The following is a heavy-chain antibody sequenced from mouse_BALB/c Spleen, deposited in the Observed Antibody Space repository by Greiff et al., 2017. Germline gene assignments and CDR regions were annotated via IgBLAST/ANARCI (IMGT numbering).Heavy chain of an antibody. J-gene: IGHJ4*01. V-gene: IGHV1-5*01. CDR2: IYPGNSDT. CDR3: TRTGTDLYAMDY. Sequence: EVQLQESGTVLARPGASVKMSCKASGYSFTSYWMHWVKQRPGQGLEWIGAIYPGNSDTSYNQKFKGKAKLTAVTSASTAYMELSSLTNEDSAVYYCTRTGTDLYAMDYWGQGTSVTVSS. D-gene: IGHD4-1*01. CDR1: GYSFTSYW.